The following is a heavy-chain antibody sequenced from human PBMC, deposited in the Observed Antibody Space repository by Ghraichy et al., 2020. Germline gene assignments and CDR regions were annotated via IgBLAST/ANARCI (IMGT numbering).Heavy chain of an antibody. CDR3: ARADILESGWYYFDY. V-gene: IGHV3-53*01. CDR2: IYSGGST. J-gene: IGHJ4*02. Sequence: GESLNISCAASGFTVSSNYMSWVRQAPGKGLEWVSVIYSGGSTYYADSVKGRFTISRDNSKNTLYLQMNSLRAEDTAVYYCARADILESGWYYFDYWGQGTLVTVSS. CDR1: GFTVSSNY. D-gene: IGHD6-19*01.